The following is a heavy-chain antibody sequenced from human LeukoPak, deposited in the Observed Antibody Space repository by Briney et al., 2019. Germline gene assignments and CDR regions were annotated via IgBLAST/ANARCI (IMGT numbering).Heavy chain of an antibody. V-gene: IGHV3-15*01. CDR2: IKSKAGGGTT. CDR1: GFTFSNAW. Sequence: GGSLRLSCAASGFTFSNAWMSWVRQAPGKGLEWVGPIKSKAGGGTTDYAAPVRGRFTIARDDSKNTLYLQMNSLKTEDTAVSYCTTLDYWGQGTLLTVSS. CDR3: TTLDY. J-gene: IGHJ4*02.